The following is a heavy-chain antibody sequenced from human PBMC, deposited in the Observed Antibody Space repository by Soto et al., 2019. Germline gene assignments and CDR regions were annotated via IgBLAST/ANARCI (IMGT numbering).Heavy chain of an antibody. CDR2: VNPNNGHT. V-gene: IGHV1-8*01. CDR3: VRLFYYGSGSWVE. J-gene: IGHJ4*02. Sequence: QVQLVQSGAEVKKPGASVKVSCKASGYTFTSYDINWVRQATGQGLEWMGWVNPNNGHTGYAQKFQGRVRMTRHTSISTAYMELDSLRSEDTAVYYCVRLFYYGSGSWVEWGQGTLVTVSS. CDR1: GYTFTSYD. D-gene: IGHD3-10*01.